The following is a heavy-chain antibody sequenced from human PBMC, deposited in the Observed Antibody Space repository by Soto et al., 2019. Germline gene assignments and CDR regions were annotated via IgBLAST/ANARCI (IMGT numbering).Heavy chain of an antibody. CDR3: ASRTPRLRRDY. D-gene: IGHD3-16*01. J-gene: IGHJ4*02. Sequence: PSETLSLTCTVSGGSISSSSYYWGWIRQPPGKGLEWIGSIYYSGSTYYNPSLKSRVTISVDTSKNQFSLKLSSVTAADTAVYYCASRTPRLRRDYWGQGTLVTVSS. V-gene: IGHV4-39*01. CDR1: GGSISSSSYY. CDR2: IYYSGST.